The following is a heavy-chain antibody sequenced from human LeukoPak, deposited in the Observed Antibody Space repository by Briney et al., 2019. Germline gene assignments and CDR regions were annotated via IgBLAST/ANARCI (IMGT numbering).Heavy chain of an antibody. CDR1: GFTFSSYG. V-gene: IGHV3-30*18. CDR2: ISYDGSNK. J-gene: IGHJ5*02. CDR3: AKADYGDSPFDP. Sequence: GGSLRLSCAASGFTFSSYGMHWVRQAPGKGLEWVAVISYDGSNKYYADSVKGRFTISRDNSKNTLYLQVNSLRAEDTAVYYCAKADYGDSPFDPWGQGTLVTVSS. D-gene: IGHD4-17*01.